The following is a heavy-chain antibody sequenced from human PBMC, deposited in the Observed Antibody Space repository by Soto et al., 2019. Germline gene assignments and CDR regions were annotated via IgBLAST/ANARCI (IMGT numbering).Heavy chain of an antibody. D-gene: IGHD2-15*01. CDR3: AGVPPGAKFDY. V-gene: IGHV4-34*01. CDR2: IYQTGST. Sequence: SETLSLTCAVYGGSFSGYCWSWIRQPPGKGLEWIGEIYQTGSTNYNPSLKSRATISIDKSQNQFSLKLTQMTAADTAMYYCAGVPPGAKFDYWGQGILVTVSS. J-gene: IGHJ4*02. CDR1: GGSFSGYC.